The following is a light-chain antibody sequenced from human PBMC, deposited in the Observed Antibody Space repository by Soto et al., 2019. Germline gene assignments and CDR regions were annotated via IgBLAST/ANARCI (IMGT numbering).Light chain of an antibody. Sequence: QSVLTQPPSVSGAPGQRVTISCTVSSSNIGAGYDGHWYQQLPGTAPKLLIYGNSNRPSGVPDRLSGSKSGTSASLAISGLQAEDEADYYCQSYDTSLSGSGVVFGGGTKLTVL. V-gene: IGLV1-40*01. J-gene: IGLJ2*01. CDR1: SSNIGAGYD. CDR3: QSYDTSLSGSGVV. CDR2: GNS.